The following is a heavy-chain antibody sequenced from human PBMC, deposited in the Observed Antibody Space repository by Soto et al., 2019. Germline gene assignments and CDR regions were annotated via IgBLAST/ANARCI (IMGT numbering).Heavy chain of an antibody. V-gene: IGHV4-30-2*01. CDR1: GGSISSGDYS. CDR3: ARVRREYDNSGPVDY. Sequence: LSLTCAVSGGSISSGDYSWNWIRQPPGKGLEWIGYIYYGGSTYYNPSPQSRVTMSVDRSRNQFSLKLNSVTAADTAVYYCARVRREYDNSGPVDYWGQGTLVTVSS. D-gene: IGHD3-22*01. CDR2: IYYGGST. J-gene: IGHJ4*02.